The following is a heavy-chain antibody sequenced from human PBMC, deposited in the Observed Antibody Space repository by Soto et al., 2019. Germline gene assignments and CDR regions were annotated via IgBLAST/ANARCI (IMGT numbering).Heavy chain of an antibody. V-gene: IGHV3-30-3*01. CDR3: ARERSSMDV. CDR1: GFTFSSYA. Sequence: QVQLVESGGGVVQPGRSLRLSCAASGFTFSSYAMHWVRQAPGKGLEWVAVISYDGSNKYYADSVKGRFTISRDNSKNTLYLQMNSLRAEDTAVYYCARERSSMDVWGQGTTVTVSS. J-gene: IGHJ6*02. CDR2: ISYDGSNK.